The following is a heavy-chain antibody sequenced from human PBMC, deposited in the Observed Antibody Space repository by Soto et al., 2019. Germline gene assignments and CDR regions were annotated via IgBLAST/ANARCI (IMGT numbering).Heavy chain of an antibody. CDR3: ARDTGAYPYYFDY. CDR2: IHHSGST. Sequence: SETLSLTCTVFGGSISSGENFWIWIRQSPGKVLEWIGYIHHSGSTYYNPSLKSRLTISVDTSENQISLKLNSVTAADTAVYYCARDTGAYPYYFDYWGQGTLVTVSS. J-gene: IGHJ4*02. V-gene: IGHV4-30-4*01. CDR1: GGSISSGENF. D-gene: IGHD7-27*01.